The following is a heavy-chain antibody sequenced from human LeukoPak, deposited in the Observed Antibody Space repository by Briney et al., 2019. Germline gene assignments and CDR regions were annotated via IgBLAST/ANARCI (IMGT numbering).Heavy chain of an antibody. J-gene: IGHJ4*02. Sequence: PGGSLRLSCAASGFTFSSYGMHWVRQAPGKGLEWVAVIWYDGSNKYYADSVKGRFTISRDNSKNTLYLQMNSLRAEDTAVYYCARGGALWFGEAQYYFDYWGQGTLVTVSS. CDR2: IWYDGSNK. CDR1: GFTFSSYG. V-gene: IGHV3-33*08. CDR3: ARGGALWFGEAQYYFDY. D-gene: IGHD3-10*01.